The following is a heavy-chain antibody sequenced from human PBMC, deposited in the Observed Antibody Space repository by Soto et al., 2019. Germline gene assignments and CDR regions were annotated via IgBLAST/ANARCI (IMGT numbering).Heavy chain of an antibody. Sequence: PGGSLRLSCAASGFTFSSYAMNWVRQAPGKGLEWVSHISDSSSTIHYADSVKGRFTISRDNAKKSLYLQMNSLRDEDTAVYYCASSGRSRLDYWGQGTLVTVSS. CDR2: ISDSSSTI. D-gene: IGHD1-26*01. V-gene: IGHV3-48*02. J-gene: IGHJ4*02. CDR1: GFTFSSYA. CDR3: ASSGRSRLDY.